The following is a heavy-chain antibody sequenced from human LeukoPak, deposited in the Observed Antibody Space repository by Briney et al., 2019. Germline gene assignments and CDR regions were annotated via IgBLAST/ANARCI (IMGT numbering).Heavy chain of an antibody. Sequence: GGSLRLSCAASGFTFSSYWMSWVRQAPGKGREWVANIKQDGSEKYYVDSVKGRFTISRDNAKNSLYLQMNSLRAEDTAVYYCARTAGMAPYYYYGMDVWGQGTTVTVSS. V-gene: IGHV3-7*01. D-gene: IGHD5-24*01. J-gene: IGHJ6*02. CDR1: GFTFSSYW. CDR3: ARTAGMAPYYYYGMDV. CDR2: IKQDGSEK.